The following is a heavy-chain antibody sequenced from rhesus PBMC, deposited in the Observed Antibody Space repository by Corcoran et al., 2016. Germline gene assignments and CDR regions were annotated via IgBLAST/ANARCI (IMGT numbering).Heavy chain of an antibody. J-gene: IGHJ4*01. D-gene: IGHD4-29*01. CDR3: ARRFGTSFDY. Sequence: HVHLRESGPAVVKPSDTLSLTCAVSGDSISSPYWWSWVRQSPRTGLEWIGNIVGSTGSSESSPSLESRVTISKDTSNNRFSLNLISVTAADNAIYYCARRFGTSFDYWGQGVLVTVSS. V-gene: IGHV4-93*01. CDR1: GDSISSPYW. CDR2: IVGSTGSS.